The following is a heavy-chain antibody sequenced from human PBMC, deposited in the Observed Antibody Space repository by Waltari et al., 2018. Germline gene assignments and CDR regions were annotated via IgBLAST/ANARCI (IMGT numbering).Heavy chain of an antibody. CDR1: GDTFSSYA. J-gene: IGHJ5*02. V-gene: IGHV1-69*15. CDR2: IIPIFGTA. CDR3: ARVAVVAAITWFDP. Sequence: QVQLVQSGAEVKKPGSSVKVSCKASGDTFSSYAISWVRQAPGQGREWMGRIIPIFGTANYAQKFQGRVTITADESTSTAYMELSSLRSEDTAVYYCARVAVVAAITWFDPWGQGTLVTVSS. D-gene: IGHD2-15*01.